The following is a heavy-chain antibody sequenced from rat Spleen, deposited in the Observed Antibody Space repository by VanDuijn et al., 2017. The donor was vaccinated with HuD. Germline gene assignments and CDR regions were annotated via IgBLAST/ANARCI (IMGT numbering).Heavy chain of an antibody. Sequence: EVQLVESGGGLVQPGRSLKLSCVASGFTFNNYWMTWIRQAPGQGLEWVASITNTGGSTYYPDSVKGRFTISRDNAKSTLYLQMDSLRSEDTATYYCTTATIAAPPVDYWGQGVMVTVSS. J-gene: IGHJ2*01. D-gene: IGHD1-2*01. CDR3: TTATIAAPPVDY. CDR2: ITNTGGST. CDR1: GFTFNNYW. V-gene: IGHV5-31*01.